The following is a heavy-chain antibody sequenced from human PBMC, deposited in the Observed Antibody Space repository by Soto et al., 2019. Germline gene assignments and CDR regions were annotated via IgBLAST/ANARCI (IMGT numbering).Heavy chain of an antibody. CDR2: IYYSGST. Sequence: SETLSLTCAVYGGSFSGYYWSWIRQHPGKGLEWIGYIYYSGSTYYNPSLKSRVTISVDTSKNQFSLKLSSVTAADTAVYYCAQTVKNNFDYWGQGTLVTVSS. D-gene: IGHD4-17*01. CDR3: AQTVKNNFDY. J-gene: IGHJ4*02. CDR1: GGSFSGYY. V-gene: IGHV4-31*11.